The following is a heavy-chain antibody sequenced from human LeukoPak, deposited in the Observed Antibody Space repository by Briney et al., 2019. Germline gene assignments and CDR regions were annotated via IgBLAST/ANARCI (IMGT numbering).Heavy chain of an antibody. J-gene: IGHJ4*02. CDR2: ISSSGSTI. D-gene: IGHD5-18*01. CDR3: ARTPSRGYSYDY. Sequence: GGSLRLSCAASGFTFSTYEMNWVRQAPGKGLEWVSYISSSGSTIHYADSVKGRFTISRDDAKHSLYLQMNRLRAEDTAVYYCARTPSRGYSYDYWGQGTLVTVSS. V-gene: IGHV3-48*03. CDR1: GFTFSTYE.